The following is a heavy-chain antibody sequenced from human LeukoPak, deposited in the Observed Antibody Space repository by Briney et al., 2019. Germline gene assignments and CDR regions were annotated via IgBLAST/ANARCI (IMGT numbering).Heavy chain of an antibody. D-gene: IGHD3-22*01. CDR3: ARTLVSSGSTETTFDY. J-gene: IGHJ4*02. V-gene: IGHV1-2*02. CDR1: GYTFTGYY. Sequence: ASVKVSCKASGYTFTGYYMHWVRQAPGQGLEWMGWINPNSGGTNYAQKFQGRVTMTRDTSISTAYMELSRLRSDDTAVYYCARTLVSSGSTETTFDYWGQGTLVTVSS. CDR2: INPNSGGT.